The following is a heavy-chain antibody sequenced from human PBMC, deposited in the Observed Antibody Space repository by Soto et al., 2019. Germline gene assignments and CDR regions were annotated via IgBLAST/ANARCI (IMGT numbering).Heavy chain of an antibody. CDR1: GYSLPGYW. Sequence: PGESPEISCKGSGYSLPGYWITWVRQKPGKGLEWMGRMDPSDSQTYYSPSFRGHVTISVTKSITTVFLQWSRLRASDTAMYYCARQIYDSDTGPNFQYYFDSWGQGTPVTVSS. J-gene: IGHJ4*02. CDR2: MDPSDSQT. CDR3: ARQIYDSDTGPNFQYYFDS. V-gene: IGHV5-10-1*01. D-gene: IGHD3-22*01.